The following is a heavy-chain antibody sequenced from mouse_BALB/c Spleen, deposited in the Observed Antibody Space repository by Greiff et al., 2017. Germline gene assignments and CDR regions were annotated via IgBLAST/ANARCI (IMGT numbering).Heavy chain of an antibody. CDR3: ARVGYYDYDYYAMDY. D-gene: IGHD2-4*01. CDR1: GYSITSGYY. J-gene: IGHJ4*01. V-gene: IGHV3-6*02. CDR2: ISYDGSN. Sequence: EVKLLQSGPGLVKPSQSLSLTCSVTGYSITSGYYWNWIRQLPGNILEWMGYISYDGSNNYNPTLKNRTSITPDTSKNQYFLKLNSVTTEDTATYYCARVGYYDYDYYAMDYWGQGTSVTVSS.